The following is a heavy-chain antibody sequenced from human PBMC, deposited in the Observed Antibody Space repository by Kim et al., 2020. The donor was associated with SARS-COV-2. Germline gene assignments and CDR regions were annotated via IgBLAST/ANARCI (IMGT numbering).Heavy chain of an antibody. D-gene: IGHD3-3*01. CDR1: GGSISSGDYY. Sequence: SETLSLTCTVSGGSISSGDYYWSWIRQPPGKGLEWIGYIYYSGSTYYNPSLKSRVTISVDTSKNQFSLKLSSVTAADTAVHYCARLSYDFWSGYRYFDYWGQGTLVTVSS. CDR3: ARLSYDFWSGYRYFDY. V-gene: IGHV4-30-4*01. J-gene: IGHJ4*02. CDR2: IYYSGST.